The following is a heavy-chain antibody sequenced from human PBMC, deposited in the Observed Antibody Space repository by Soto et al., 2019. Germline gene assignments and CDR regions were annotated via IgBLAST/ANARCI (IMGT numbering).Heavy chain of an antibody. CDR2: IYYTGTT. CDR3: GGYYDTSDRPYFHH. J-gene: IGHJ1*01. Sequence: SETLSLTCTVSGGFISGSGYYWGWIRQPPGKGLEWVGTIYYTGTTYYNPSLKTRLTMSVDTSKNQFSLKLSSVTAADTAVYYCGGYYDTSDRPYFHHWGQGTLATVSS. CDR1: GGFISGSGYY. V-gene: IGHV4-39*01. D-gene: IGHD3-22*01.